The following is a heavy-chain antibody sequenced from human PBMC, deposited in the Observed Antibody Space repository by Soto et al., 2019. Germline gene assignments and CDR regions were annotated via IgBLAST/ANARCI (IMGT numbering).Heavy chain of an antibody. CDR2: IFCDDDK. J-gene: IGHJ4*02. Sequence: QITLKESGPTLVKPTQTLTLTCTFSGFSLSTSGVGVGWIRQPPGKALEWLAVIFCDDDKRYSPSLKDRLTITKDTSKNQVVLTMTNMDPADTATYYCAHRRYCSGGSCYDYWGQGTLVTVSS. CDR1: GFSLSTSGVG. CDR3: AHRRYCSGGSCYDY. V-gene: IGHV2-5*02. D-gene: IGHD2-15*01.